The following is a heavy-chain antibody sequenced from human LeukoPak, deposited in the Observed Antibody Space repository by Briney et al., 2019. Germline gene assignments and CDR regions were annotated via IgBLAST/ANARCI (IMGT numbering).Heavy chain of an antibody. CDR2: ISSGTGNK. CDR1: GFTVSSNY. D-gene: IGHD3-10*01. CDR3: ARFSGTITAFDI. V-gene: IGHV3-48*02. J-gene: IGHJ3*02. Sequence: GGSLRLSCAASGFTVSSNYMSWVRQAPGKGLERVSYISSGTGNKYYADSVKGRFTISRDNAKNSLYLQMNSLRDEDTAVYHCARFSGTITAFDIWGQGTLVTVSS.